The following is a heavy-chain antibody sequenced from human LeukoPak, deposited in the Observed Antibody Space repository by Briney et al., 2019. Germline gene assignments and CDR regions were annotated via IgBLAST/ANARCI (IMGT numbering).Heavy chain of an antibody. Sequence: QAGGSLRLSCAASGFTFSNYWMTWVRQAPGKGPEWVANIKQDGSERNYVDSVKGRFTISRDNAKNSLYAQMNSLKVEDTAVYYCARGGSEMDYWGQGTLVTVSS. CDR2: IKQDGSER. CDR1: GFTFSNYW. D-gene: IGHD3-10*01. J-gene: IGHJ4*02. CDR3: ARGGSEMDY. V-gene: IGHV3-7*01.